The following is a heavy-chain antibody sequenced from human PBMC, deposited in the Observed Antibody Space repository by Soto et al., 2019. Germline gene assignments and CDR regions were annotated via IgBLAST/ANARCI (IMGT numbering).Heavy chain of an antibody. V-gene: IGHV3-23*01. CDR1: GFRFISYG. Sequence: GESLKISCEASGFRFISYGMTWVRQAPGKGLEWVSSISGSGETTYYADPVKGRFTISRDNSKSTLYLQMNSLRAEDTAIYYCAKEIYSTGLNDAFDIWGQGTMVTVSS. CDR2: ISGSGETT. D-gene: IGHD6-19*01. CDR3: AKEIYSTGLNDAFDI. J-gene: IGHJ3*02.